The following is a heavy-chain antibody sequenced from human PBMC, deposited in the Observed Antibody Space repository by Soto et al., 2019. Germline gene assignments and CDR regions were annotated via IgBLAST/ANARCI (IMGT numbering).Heavy chain of an antibody. D-gene: IGHD3-22*01. CDR1: GFTISSYS. CDR2: ISSSSSTI. J-gene: IGHJ5*02. CDR3: ARDHYYDSSGYYFLLRHWFDP. V-gene: IGHV3-48*01. Sequence: GGSLRLSCAASGFTISSYSMNWVRQAPGKGLEWVSYISSSSSTIYYADSVKGRFTISRDNAKNSLYLQMNSLRAEDTAVYYCARDHYYDSSGYYFLLRHWFDPWGQGTLVPVSS.